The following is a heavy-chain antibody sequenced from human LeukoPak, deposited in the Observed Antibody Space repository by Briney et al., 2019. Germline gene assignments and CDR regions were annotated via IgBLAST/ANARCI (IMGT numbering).Heavy chain of an antibody. CDR2: IFSSGGT. CDR1: GGSVGGYY. CDR3: ARVANSGYDTTYDF. J-gene: IGHJ4*02. Sequence: SETLSLTCTVSGGSVGGYYWTWIRQPPGWGLQWIGSIFSSGGTNYNPSFKSRVAISTDTSKNQVSLRVTSVAAADTAVYYCARVANSGYDTTYDFWGQGTLVTVSS. D-gene: IGHD5-12*01. V-gene: IGHV4-59*02.